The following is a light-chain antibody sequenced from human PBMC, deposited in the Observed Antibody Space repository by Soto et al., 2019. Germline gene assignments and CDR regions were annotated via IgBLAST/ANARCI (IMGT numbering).Light chain of an antibody. Sequence: NFMLTQPHSVSESPGETVTISCTRTSGGIANNYVQWYQQRPGSAPTIVIYEHYQRPSGVPDRFSGSTDGSSNSASLTISGLQTEDEADYYCQSYDSSFVLFGGGTKLTVL. CDR2: EHY. CDR3: QSYDSSFVL. J-gene: IGLJ2*01. CDR1: SGGIANNY. V-gene: IGLV6-57*04.